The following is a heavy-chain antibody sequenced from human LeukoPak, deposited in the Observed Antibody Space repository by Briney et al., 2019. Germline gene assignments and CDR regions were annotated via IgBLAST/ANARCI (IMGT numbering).Heavy chain of an antibody. Sequence: PGGSQTLSCAPSGFTFSTYAMSWARQAPGKGLDWVSTISDGGSDTHYADSVKGRFTISRDNSKNTLYLQMNSLRAEDTAVYYCAKALYGDYGRFDYWGQGTLVTVSS. CDR2: ISDGGSDT. CDR3: AKALYGDYGRFDY. CDR1: GFTFSTYA. J-gene: IGHJ4*02. V-gene: IGHV3-23*01. D-gene: IGHD4-17*01.